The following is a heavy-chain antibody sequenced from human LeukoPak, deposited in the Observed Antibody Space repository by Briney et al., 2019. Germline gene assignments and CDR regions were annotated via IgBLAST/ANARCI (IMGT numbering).Heavy chain of an antibody. CDR1: GFTFSSYS. J-gene: IGHJ6*03. CDR2: ISSSSSYI. CDR3: AGKAAAGEYYYYYMDV. V-gene: IGHV3-21*01. D-gene: IGHD6-13*01. Sequence: GGSLRLSCAASGFTFSSYSMNWVRQAPGKGLEWVSSISSSSSYIYYADSVKGRFTISRENAKNSLYLQMNSLRADDTAVYYCAGKAAAGEYYYYYMDVWGKGTTVTISS.